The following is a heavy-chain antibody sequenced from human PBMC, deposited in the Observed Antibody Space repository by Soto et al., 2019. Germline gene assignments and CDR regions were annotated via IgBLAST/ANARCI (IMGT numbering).Heavy chain of an antibody. J-gene: IGHJ6*02. D-gene: IGHD3-10*01. Sequence: PGGSLRLSCAASGFSLSDHYIDLVRQAPGKGLEWVCRSRDKAQGYSTEYAASVKGRFTTSRDDSKNSVLLQMNSLKTEDTAVYYCAREYGSGRDGMDVWGQGTTVTVSS. CDR2: SRDKAQGYST. CDR3: AREYGSGRDGMDV. V-gene: IGHV3-72*01. CDR1: GFSLSDHY.